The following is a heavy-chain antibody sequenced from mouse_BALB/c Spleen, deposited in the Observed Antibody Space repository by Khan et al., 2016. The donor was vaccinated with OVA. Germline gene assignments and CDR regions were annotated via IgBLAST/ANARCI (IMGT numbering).Heavy chain of an antibody. CDR2: IWGGGGT. V-gene: IGHV2-6-4*01. CDR3: AIASYRYDSYYAMDY. D-gene: IGHD2-14*01. Sequence: VQLKESGPGLVAPSQRLSITCTVSGFSLSRYNIHWVRQPPGKGLEWMGMIWGGGGTDYNSTLKISLSISKANSKSQASLKMNSLQTDDPAMYYCAIASYRYDSYYAMDYWGQGTSGTVSS. J-gene: IGHJ4*01. CDR1: GFSLSRYN.